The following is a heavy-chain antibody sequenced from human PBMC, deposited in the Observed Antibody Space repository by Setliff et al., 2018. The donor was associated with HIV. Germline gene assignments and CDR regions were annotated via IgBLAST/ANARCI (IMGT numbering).Heavy chain of an antibody. J-gene: IGHJ6*03. CDR1: RFTFSNYG. D-gene: IGHD6-19*01. CDR3: ARGSSGWGMDFYYYYMDV. Sequence: GSLRLSCAASRFTFSNYGMYWVRQAPGKGLKWVAFIRYDGDNQYYADSVKGRFTISRDNSKSTLYLRMNSLRAEDTAVYYCARGSSGWGMDFYYYYMDVWGKGTTVTVSS. V-gene: IGHV3-30*02. CDR2: IRYDGDNQ.